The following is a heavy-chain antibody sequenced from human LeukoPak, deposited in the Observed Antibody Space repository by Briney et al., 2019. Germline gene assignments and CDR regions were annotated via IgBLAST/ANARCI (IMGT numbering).Heavy chain of an antibody. CDR2: ICGRGITT. Sequence: PGGSLRLSCEASGFTFSGYEMNWVRQAPGKGLEWISYICGRGITTYYADSVKGRFTISRDNAKNLLYLQMNSLRAEDTGVYYCARWTSSSMTTNPLFGYWGQGTLVTVSS. J-gene: IGHJ4*02. CDR1: GFTFSGYE. CDR3: ARWTSSSMTTNPLFGY. V-gene: IGHV3-48*03. D-gene: IGHD4-11*01.